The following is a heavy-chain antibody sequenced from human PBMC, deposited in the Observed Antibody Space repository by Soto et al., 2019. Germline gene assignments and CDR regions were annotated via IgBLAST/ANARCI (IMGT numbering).Heavy chain of an antibody. CDR1: GGSINSYY. D-gene: IGHD2-15*01. CDR2: IYYSGST. CDR3: ASGYCSGGSCYSFDY. J-gene: IGHJ4*02. Sequence: SETLSLTCTVSGGSINSYYWSWIRQPPGKGLEWIGYIYYSGSTNYNPSLKSRVTISVDTSKNQFSLKLSSVTAADTAVYYCASGYCSGGSCYSFDYWGQGTLVTVSS. V-gene: IGHV4-59*08.